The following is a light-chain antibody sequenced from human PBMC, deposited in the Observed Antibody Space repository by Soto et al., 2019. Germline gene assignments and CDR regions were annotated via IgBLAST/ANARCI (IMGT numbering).Light chain of an antibody. CDR3: QHYNSYSEA. J-gene: IGKJ1*01. V-gene: IGKV1-17*01. Sequence: DMQMTQSPSSMSASVGDRVTIXXRASQGIRNDLGWYQQKPGKAPKGXIYATSNLQSGVPSRFSGSGSGTEFTLTISSLQPDDFATYYCQHYNSYSEAFGQGTKVDIK. CDR2: ATS. CDR1: QGIRND.